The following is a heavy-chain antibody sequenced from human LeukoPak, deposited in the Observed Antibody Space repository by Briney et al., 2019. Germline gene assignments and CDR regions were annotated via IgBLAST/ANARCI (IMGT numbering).Heavy chain of an antibody. CDR1: GGSISSYY. J-gene: IGHJ5*02. D-gene: IGHD3-16*01. CDR2: IYYSGST. Sequence: PSETLSLTCTVSGGSISSYYWSWIRQPPGKGLEWIGYIYYSGSTNYNPSLKSRVTISVDTSKNQFSLKLSSVTAADTAVYYCASFRGAVGEIVHWGQGTLVTVSS. CDR3: ASFRGAVGEIVH. V-gene: IGHV4-59*01.